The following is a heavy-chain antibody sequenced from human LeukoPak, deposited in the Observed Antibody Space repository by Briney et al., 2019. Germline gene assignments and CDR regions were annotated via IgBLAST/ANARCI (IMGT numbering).Heavy chain of an antibody. J-gene: IGHJ6*02. CDR3: ARELVVPAAIYYYYGMDV. D-gene: IGHD2-2*01. Sequence: QSSETLSLTCAVYGGSFSGYYWSRIRQPPGKGLEWIGEINHSGSTNYNPSLKSQVTISVDTSKNQFSLKLSSVTAADTAVYYCARELVVPAAIYYYYGMDVWGQGTTVTVSS. CDR2: INHSGST. CDR1: GGSFSGYY. V-gene: IGHV4-34*01.